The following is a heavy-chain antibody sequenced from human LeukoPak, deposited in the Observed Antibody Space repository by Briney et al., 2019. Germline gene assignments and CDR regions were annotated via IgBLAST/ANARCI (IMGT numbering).Heavy chain of an antibody. J-gene: IGHJ4*02. V-gene: IGHV4-30-4*01. CDR3: ARTFSFRYGGYFDY. CDR1: GGSISITNYY. CDR2: ISYTGST. D-gene: IGHD4-23*01. Sequence: SQTLSLTCTVSGGSISITNYYWTWIRQSPGKGLEWIVYISYTGSTYYNLSLKSRVTVSVDTSKNQFSLNLSSVTAADTAVYYCARTFSFRYGGYFDYWGQGTLVTVSS.